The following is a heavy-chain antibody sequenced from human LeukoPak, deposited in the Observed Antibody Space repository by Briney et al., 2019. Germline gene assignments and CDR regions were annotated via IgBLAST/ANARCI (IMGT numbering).Heavy chain of an antibody. CDR3: ARAYSSFDY. D-gene: IGHD6-19*01. CDR1: GVTFRSYW. V-gene: IGHV3-74*01. J-gene: IGHJ4*02. CDR2: INNDGSTT. Sequence: GGPLTLPCAVSGVTFRSYWMHCVRQATGQALVWVSSINNDGSTTAYADSVKGRFTISRDNTKNTLYLQMNSLRAEGTAVYYCARAYSSFDYGGQGTLVTVSS.